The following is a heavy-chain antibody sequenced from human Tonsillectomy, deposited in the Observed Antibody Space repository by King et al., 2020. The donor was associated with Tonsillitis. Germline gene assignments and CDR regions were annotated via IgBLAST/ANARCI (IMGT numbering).Heavy chain of an antibody. CDR2: IYYSGSL. Sequence: QLQESGPGLVKPSETLSLTCTVSGGSISSYYWSWIRQPPGKGLEWIGYIYYSGSLNYNPSLKSRVTISVDTSKSQFSLKLHSVPAADTAVYYCARHGGAYSPAGRWGQGILVTVSS. V-gene: IGHV4-59*08. D-gene: IGHD5-18*01. J-gene: IGHJ4*02. CDR1: GGSISSYY. CDR3: ARHGGAYSPAGR.